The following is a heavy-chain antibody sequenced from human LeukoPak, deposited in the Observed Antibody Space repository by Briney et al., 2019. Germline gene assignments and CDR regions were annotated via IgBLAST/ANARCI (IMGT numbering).Heavy chain of an antibody. CDR3: TTDYYGSGSYPDAFDI. CDR2: IKSKTDGGTT. D-gene: IGHD3-10*01. Sequence: GGSLRLSCAASGFTFSHAWMSWVRQAPGKGLEWVGRIKSKTDGGTTDYVAPVKGRFTISRDDSKNTLYVQMNSLKTEDTAVYYCTTDYYGSGSYPDAFDIWGRGTMVTVSS. CDR1: GFTFSHAW. V-gene: IGHV3-15*01. J-gene: IGHJ3*02.